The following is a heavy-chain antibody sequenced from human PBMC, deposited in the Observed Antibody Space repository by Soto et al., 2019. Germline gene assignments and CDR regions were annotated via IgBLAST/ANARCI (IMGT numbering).Heavy chain of an antibody. Sequence: GESLKISCKGSGYSFTNYWIAWVRQMPGKGLEYMGIIYPSDSTTRYSPSFQGQVTISADKSTSTAYLQWNSLKASDTAMYYCARHGFYGDYSSNYFDPWGQGTLVTVSS. V-gene: IGHV5-51*01. J-gene: IGHJ5*02. CDR3: ARHGFYGDYSSNYFDP. CDR2: IYPSDSTT. CDR1: GYSFTNYW. D-gene: IGHD4-17*01.